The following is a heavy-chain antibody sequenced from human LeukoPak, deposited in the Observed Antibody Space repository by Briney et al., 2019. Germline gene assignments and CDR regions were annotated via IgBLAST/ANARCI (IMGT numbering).Heavy chain of an antibody. D-gene: IGHD5-12*01. V-gene: IGHV3-7*01. CDR1: GFSFRDFW. Sequence: PGGSLRLSCAASGFSFRDFWMTWVRQAPGKGLEWVANINQGGSVKYYVDSVKGRFTISRDDAKSSLYVQMNSLRDEDTAVYYCARFGYSGWSLEYWGQGTLATVSS. CDR2: INQGGSVK. J-gene: IGHJ4*02. CDR3: ARFGYSGWSLEY.